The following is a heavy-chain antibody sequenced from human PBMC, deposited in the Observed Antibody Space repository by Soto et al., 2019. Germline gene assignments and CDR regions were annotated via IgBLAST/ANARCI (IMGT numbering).Heavy chain of an antibody. CDR1: GGSVSSGSYY. J-gene: IGHJ5*02. D-gene: IGHD3-9*01. V-gene: IGHV4-61*01. CDR3: ARYFDWLSGNWFDP. Sequence: SETLSLTCTVSGGSVSSGSYYWSWIRQPPGKGLEWIGYIYYSGSTNYNPSLKSRVTISVDTSKNQFSLKLSSVTAADTAVYYCARYFDWLSGNWFDPWGQGTLVTVSS. CDR2: IYYSGST.